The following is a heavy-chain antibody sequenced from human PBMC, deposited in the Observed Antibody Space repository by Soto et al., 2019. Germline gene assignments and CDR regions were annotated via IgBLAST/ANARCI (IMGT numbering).Heavy chain of an antibody. Sequence: EVQLVESGGGLVKPGGSLRLSCAASGFTFSSYSMNWVRQAPGKGLEWVSSISSSSSYIYCADSVKGRFTISRDNAKNSLYLQMNSLRAEDTAVYYCARDRGYSYGYLWGQGTLVTVSS. D-gene: IGHD5-18*01. J-gene: IGHJ4*02. CDR1: GFTFSSYS. V-gene: IGHV3-21*01. CDR3: ARDRGYSYGYL. CDR2: ISSSSSYI.